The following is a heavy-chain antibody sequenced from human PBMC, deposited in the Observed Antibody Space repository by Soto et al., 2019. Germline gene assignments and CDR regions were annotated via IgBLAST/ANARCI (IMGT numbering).Heavy chain of an antibody. D-gene: IGHD3-3*01. CDR2: ISGSDGKT. CDR1: GFSFGSYA. J-gene: IGHJ4*02. Sequence: LRLSCAASGFSFGSYALSWVRQAPGKGLEWVSTISGSDGKTFYADSVKGRFSISRDTSQNTLYLQMNSLRADDTAIYYCARWSYLDYWGQGTRVTVSS. V-gene: IGHV3-23*01. CDR3: ARWSYLDY.